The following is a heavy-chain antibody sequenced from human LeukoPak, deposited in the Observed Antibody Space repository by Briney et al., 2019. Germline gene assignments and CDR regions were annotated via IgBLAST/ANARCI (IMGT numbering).Heavy chain of an antibody. CDR3: ARGLGPGNWFDP. D-gene: IGHD3-10*01. CDR2: IYYSGST. Sequence: GTLRLSCAASGFTFSSYGMSWVRQPPGKGLEWIGEIYYSGSTNYNPSLKSRVTISVDTSKNQFSLKLSSVTAADTAMFYCARGLGPGNWFDPWGQGTLVTVSS. CDR1: GFTFSSYGM. J-gene: IGHJ5*02. V-gene: IGHV4-4*02.